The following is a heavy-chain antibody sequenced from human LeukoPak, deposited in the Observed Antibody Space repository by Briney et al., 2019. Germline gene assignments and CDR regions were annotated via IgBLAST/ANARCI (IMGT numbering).Heavy chain of an antibody. CDR3: ARGSALREAFDI. D-gene: IGHD3-16*01. Sequence: ASVKVSCKASGYTFTSYYMPWVRQAPGQGLEWMGIINPSGGSTSYAQKFQGRVTMTRDMSTSTVYMELSSLRSEDTAVYYCARGSALREAFDIWGQGTMVTVSS. CDR2: INPSGGST. J-gene: IGHJ3*02. CDR1: GYTFTSYY. V-gene: IGHV1-46*01.